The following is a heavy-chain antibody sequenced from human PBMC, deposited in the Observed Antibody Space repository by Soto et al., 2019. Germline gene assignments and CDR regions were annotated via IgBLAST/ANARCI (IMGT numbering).Heavy chain of an antibody. CDR2: MSTSGGDI. Sequence: GGSLRLSCLPSGFTFIDYYMTWIRQAPGKGLEWVSYMSTSGGDIYYADSVKGRFTISRDNANNALYLQMNSLRADDTAVYYCARVGQDYYYGMDVWGRGTTVTVSS. V-gene: IGHV3-11*01. J-gene: IGHJ6*02. CDR3: ARVGQDYYYGMDV. CDR1: GFTFIDYY.